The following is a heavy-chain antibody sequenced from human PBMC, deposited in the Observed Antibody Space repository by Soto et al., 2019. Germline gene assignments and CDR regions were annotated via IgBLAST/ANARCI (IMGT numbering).Heavy chain of an antibody. CDR3: ARDQRIQKAKEFDY. CDR1: GYTFTTYG. Sequence: QVQLVQSGPEVKKPGVSVKVSCKASGYTFTTYGISWVRQAPGQGLEWMGWISGYNGNTNYAQKLQGRVTMTTDTSTSTAYMEVRSLRSDDTAVYYCARDQRIQKAKEFDYWGQGTLVTVSS. D-gene: IGHD5-18*01. J-gene: IGHJ4*02. CDR2: ISGYNGNT. V-gene: IGHV1-18*01.